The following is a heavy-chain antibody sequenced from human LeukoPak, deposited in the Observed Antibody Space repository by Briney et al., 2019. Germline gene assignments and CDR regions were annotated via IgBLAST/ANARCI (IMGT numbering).Heavy chain of an antibody. CDR3: ARRGLNSGWYNY. CDR2: IYYSGSA. CDR1: GGSISSYY. D-gene: IGHD6-19*01. V-gene: IGHV4-59*08. J-gene: IGHJ4*02. Sequence: SETLSLTCTVSGGSISSYYWSWIRQPPGKGLEWIGYIYYSGSANYNPSLKSRVTISVDTSKNQFSLKLSSVTAADTAVYYCARRGLNSGWYNYWGQGTLVTVSS.